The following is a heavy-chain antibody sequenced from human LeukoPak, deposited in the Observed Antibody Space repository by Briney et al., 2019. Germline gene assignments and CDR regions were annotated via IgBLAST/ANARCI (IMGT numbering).Heavy chain of an antibody. CDR1: GGSISSSSYY. D-gene: IGHD3-10*01. V-gene: IGHV4-39*01. CDR3: ARTRYYYNSRNYGAPYYFDY. J-gene: IGHJ4*02. Sequence: SETLSLTCTVSGGSISSSSYYWGWIRQPPGKGLEWIASIYYSGSTYYNPSLKSRVTISVDTSKNQFSLKLSSVTAADTAVYYCARTRYYYNSRNYGAPYYFDYWGQGTLVTVSS. CDR2: IYYSGST.